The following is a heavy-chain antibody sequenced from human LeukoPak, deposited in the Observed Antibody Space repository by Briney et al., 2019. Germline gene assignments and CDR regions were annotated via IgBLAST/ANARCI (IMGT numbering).Heavy chain of an antibody. CDR1: GGSIRTSSYF. CDR2: IHYSGSA. Sequence: ASETLSLTCTVSGGSIRTSSYFWSWIRQYPGKGLEWIGYIHYSGSASYHPSLESRVTISLDTSKNQFSLQVRSVTAADTAVYYCARGYRIAAAGTLDYWGQGTLVTVSS. D-gene: IGHD6-13*01. CDR3: ARGYRIAAAGTLDY. J-gene: IGHJ4*02. V-gene: IGHV4-31*03.